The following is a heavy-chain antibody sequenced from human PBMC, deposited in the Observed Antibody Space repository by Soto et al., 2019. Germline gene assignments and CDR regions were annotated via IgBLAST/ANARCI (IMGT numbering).Heavy chain of an antibody. CDR2: ISSTSSTI. CDR3: AGSRRNNDFWSDPQLGDGMDV. V-gene: IGHV3-48*03. J-gene: IGHJ6*02. Sequence: EVQLVESGGDLIQPGGSLRLSCAVSGFTLTSYEMNWVRQAPGKGLEWISYISSTSSTIYYAGSVRGRFTISRDNAKNSLYPQMNSRRAEDTAVYYCAGSRRNNDFWSDPQLGDGMDVWGQGTTVTVSS. CDR1: GFTLTSYE. D-gene: IGHD3-3*01.